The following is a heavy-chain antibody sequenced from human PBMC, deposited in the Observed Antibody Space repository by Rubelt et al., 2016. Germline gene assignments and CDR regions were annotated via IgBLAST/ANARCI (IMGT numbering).Heavy chain of an antibody. CDR3: ARDKGQIVKGY. CDR2: INPNSGGT. Sequence: QVQLVQSGAEVKKPGASVKVSCKASGYTFTGYYMHWVRQAPGQGLEWMGWINPNSGGTKYAKKFKGRVTMTRDTSISTAYMELSRLRSDDTAVYYCARDKGQIVKGYWGQGTLVTVSS. J-gene: IGHJ4*02. V-gene: IGHV1-2*02. D-gene: IGHD3-16*02. CDR1: GYTFTGYY.